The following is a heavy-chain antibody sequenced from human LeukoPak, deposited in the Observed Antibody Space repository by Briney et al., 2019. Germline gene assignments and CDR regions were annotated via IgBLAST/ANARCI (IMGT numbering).Heavy chain of an antibody. J-gene: IGHJ3*02. D-gene: IGHD3-22*01. Sequence: ASVKVSCKASGYTFTSYYMHWVRQAPGQGLEWMGIINPSGGSTSYAQKFQGRVTMTRDTSTSTVYMEPSSLRSEDTAVYYCARVGDSSGYYYVRDAFDIWGQGTMVTVSS. CDR2: INPSGGST. V-gene: IGHV1-46*01. CDR1: GYTFTSYY. CDR3: ARVGDSSGYYYVRDAFDI.